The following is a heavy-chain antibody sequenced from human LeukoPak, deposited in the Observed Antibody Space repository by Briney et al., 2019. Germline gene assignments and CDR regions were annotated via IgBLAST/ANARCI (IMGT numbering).Heavy chain of an antibody. CDR2: IWFDGSDK. J-gene: IGHJ4*02. V-gene: IGHV3-33*08. CDR3: ARNGYSGYDFYFDY. CDR1: GISFSSYG. D-gene: IGHD5-12*01. Sequence: GRSLRLSCAASGISFSSYGMHWVRQAPGKGLEWAAVIWFDGSDKYYADSVKGRFTISRDNSKNTLYLQMNSLRAEDTAVYYCARNGYSGYDFYFDYWGQGSLVTVSS.